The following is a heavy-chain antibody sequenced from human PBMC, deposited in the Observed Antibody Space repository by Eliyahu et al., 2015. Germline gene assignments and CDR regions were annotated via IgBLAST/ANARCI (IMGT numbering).Heavy chain of an antibody. V-gene: IGHV3-23*01. CDR1: GFSFSSYA. Sequence: EVQLLESGGGLVQPGGSLRLSCAASGFSFSSYAMSWVRQAPGKGLEWVSAISGSGGSTYYADSVKGRFTISRDNSKNTLYLQMNSLRAEDTAVYYCAKESFTVTRGSNWFDPWGQGTLVTVSS. CDR2: ISGSGGST. J-gene: IGHJ5*02. D-gene: IGHD4-17*01. CDR3: AKESFTVTRGSNWFDP.